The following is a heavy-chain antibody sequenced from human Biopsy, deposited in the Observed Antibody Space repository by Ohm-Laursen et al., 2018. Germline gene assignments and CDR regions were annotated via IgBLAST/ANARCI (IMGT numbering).Heavy chain of an antibody. CDR1: GFIFSSYG. Sequence: SLRLSCSASGFIFSSYGIHWVRQAPGKGLDWVAVIWFDGTKKYYADSVKGRFTISRDNSKNTLSLQMNSLRAEDTAVYYCAEGDWIYYFDYWGQGTLVTVSS. CDR3: AEGDWIYYFDY. D-gene: IGHD2-21*02. V-gene: IGHV3-33*06. J-gene: IGHJ4*02. CDR2: IWFDGTKK.